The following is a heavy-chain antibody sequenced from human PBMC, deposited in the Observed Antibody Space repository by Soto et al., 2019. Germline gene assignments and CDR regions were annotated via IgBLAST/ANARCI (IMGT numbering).Heavy chain of an antibody. Sequence: GGSLRLSCAASGFTFSSYSMNWVRQAPGKGLEWVSSISSGSSYIYYADSVKGRFTISRDNAKNSLYLQMNSLRAEDTAVYYCARGKGMDVWGQGTTVTVSS. CDR1: GFTFSSYS. CDR3: ARGKGMDV. V-gene: IGHV3-21*01. J-gene: IGHJ6*02. CDR2: ISSGSSYI.